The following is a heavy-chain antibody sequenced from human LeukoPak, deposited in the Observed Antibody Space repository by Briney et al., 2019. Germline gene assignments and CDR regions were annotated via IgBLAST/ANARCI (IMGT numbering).Heavy chain of an antibody. J-gene: IGHJ4*02. V-gene: IGHV3-30*02. Sequence: GGFLRLSCAASGFTFSSYGMHWVRQAPGKGLEWVAFIRYDGSNKYYADSVKGRFTISRDNSKNTLYLQMNSLRAEDTAVYYCAKDRQQWLALKIFDYWGQGTLVTVSS. D-gene: IGHD6-19*01. CDR3: AKDRQQWLALKIFDY. CDR2: IRYDGSNK. CDR1: GFTFSSYG.